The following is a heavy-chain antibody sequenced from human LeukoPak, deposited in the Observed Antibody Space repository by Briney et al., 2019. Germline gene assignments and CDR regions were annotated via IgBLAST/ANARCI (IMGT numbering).Heavy chain of an antibody. J-gene: IGHJ4*02. CDR1: GFTFSSYG. Sequence: GGSLRLSCAASGFTFSSYGMHWVSQAPGKGLEWVAVISYDGSNKYYADSVKGRFTISRDNSKNTLYLQMNSLRAEDTAVYYCAKPAYDSSGYYFDYWGQGTLVTVSS. D-gene: IGHD3-22*01. CDR3: AKPAYDSSGYYFDY. V-gene: IGHV3-30*18. CDR2: ISYDGSNK.